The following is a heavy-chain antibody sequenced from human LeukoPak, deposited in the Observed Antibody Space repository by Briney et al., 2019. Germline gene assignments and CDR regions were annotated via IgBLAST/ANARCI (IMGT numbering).Heavy chain of an antibody. V-gene: IGHV4-61*02. CDR3: ARDGSYYDSGSYYGWFDP. Sequence: SQTLSLTCTVSGGSISSGSYYWSWIRQPAGKGLEWIGRIYTSGSTNYNPSLKSRVTISGDTSKNQFSLKLSSVTAADTAVYYCARDGSYYDSGSYYGWFDPWGQGTLVTVSS. CDR2: IYTSGST. CDR1: GGSISSGSYY. D-gene: IGHD3-10*01. J-gene: IGHJ5*02.